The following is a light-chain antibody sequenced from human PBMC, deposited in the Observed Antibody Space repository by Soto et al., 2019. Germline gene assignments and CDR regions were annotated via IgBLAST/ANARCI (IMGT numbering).Light chain of an antibody. Sequence: DIQMTQSPSTLSASVGDRVTITCRASQTISRSLAWYQQKPGKPPKLLIYLASSLESGVPSRFSCSGSGTEFTLPISSLQPDDFATYYCQQYNTYSRTFGQGTKVEIK. V-gene: IGKV1-5*03. CDR1: QTISRS. CDR2: LAS. J-gene: IGKJ1*01. CDR3: QQYNTYSRT.